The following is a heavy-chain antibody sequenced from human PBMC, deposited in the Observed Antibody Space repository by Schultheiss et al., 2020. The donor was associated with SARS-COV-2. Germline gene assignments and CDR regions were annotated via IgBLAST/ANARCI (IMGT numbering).Heavy chain of an antibody. CDR2: ISYDGSNK. J-gene: IGHJ4*02. D-gene: IGHD6-19*01. Sequence: GGSLRLSCAASGFTFSSYAMHWVRQAPGMGLEWVAVISYDGSNKYYADSVKGRFTISRDNAKNSLYLQMNSLRAEDTAVYYCARVSGWYYFDYWGQGTLVTVSS. V-gene: IGHV3-30*07. CDR3: ARVSGWYYFDY. CDR1: GFTFSSYA.